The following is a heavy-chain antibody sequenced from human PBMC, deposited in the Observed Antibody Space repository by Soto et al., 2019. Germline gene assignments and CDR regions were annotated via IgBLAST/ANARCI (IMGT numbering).Heavy chain of an antibody. CDR1: GFTFTSSA. J-gene: IGHJ6*02. D-gene: IGHD3-9*01. CDR3: AASPSAYDILTGYPIKRYYYYGMDV. V-gene: IGHV1-58*01. CDR2: IVVGSGNT. Sequence: SVKVSCKASGFTFTSSAVQWVRQARGQRLEWIGWIVVGSGNTNYAQKFQERVTITRDMSTSTAYMELSSLRSEDTAVYYCAASPSAYDILTGYPIKRYYYYGMDVWGQGTTVTVSS.